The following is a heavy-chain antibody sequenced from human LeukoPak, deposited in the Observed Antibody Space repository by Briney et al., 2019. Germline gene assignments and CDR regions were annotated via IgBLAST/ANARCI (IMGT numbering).Heavy chain of an antibody. V-gene: IGHV1-18*01. D-gene: IGHD2-2*01. Sequence: GASVKVSCKASGYTFTSYDISWVRQAPGQGLEWMGWISAYNGNTNYAQKLQGRVTMTTDTSTSTAYMELRSLRSDDTAVYYCARSPPLYQLRVFDPWGQGTLVTVSS. CDR2: ISAYNGNT. J-gene: IGHJ5*02. CDR1: GYTFTSYD. CDR3: ARSPPLYQLRVFDP.